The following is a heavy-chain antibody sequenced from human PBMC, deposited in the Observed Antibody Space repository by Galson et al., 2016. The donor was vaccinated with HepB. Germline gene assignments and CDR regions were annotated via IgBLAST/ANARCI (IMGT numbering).Heavy chain of an antibody. D-gene: IGHD6-19*01. J-gene: IGHJ4*02. CDR1: GGTFSSYA. V-gene: IGHV1-69*13. CDR2: IIPIFGTA. Sequence: SVKVSCKASGGTFSSYAISWVRQAPGQGLEWMGGIIPIFGTADYAQKFQGRDTITADESTSTAYMELSSLRSEDTAMYYCARGDGDTGGWYGEWGQGTLVTVSS. CDR3: ARGDGDTGGWYGE.